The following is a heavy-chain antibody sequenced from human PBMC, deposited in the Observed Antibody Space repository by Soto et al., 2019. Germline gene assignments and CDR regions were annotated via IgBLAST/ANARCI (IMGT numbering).Heavy chain of an antibody. J-gene: IGHJ5*02. CDR1: GFTFTSSA. CDR2: IVVGSGNT. CDR3: AALPRWLVRPSYNWFDP. Sequence: SVKVSCKASGFTFTSSAVQWVRQARGQRLEWIGWIVVGSGNTNYAQKFQERVTITRDMSTSTAYMELSSLRSEDTAVYYCAALPRWLVRPSYNWFDPWGQGTLVTVSS. V-gene: IGHV1-58*01. D-gene: IGHD6-6*01.